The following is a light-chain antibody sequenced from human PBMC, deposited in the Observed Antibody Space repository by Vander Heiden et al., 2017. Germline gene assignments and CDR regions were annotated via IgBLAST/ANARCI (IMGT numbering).Light chain of an antibody. Sequence: ETQMTQSPSTLSASVGDRVTITCRASRTICSWLAWYQQKPGKAPKVLIHKASTLESGVPSRFSGSGSGTEFTLTISNLQPEDFGTYYCQQYNSYLYTFGQGTKVEIK. CDR1: RTICSW. V-gene: IGKV1-5*03. J-gene: IGKJ2*01. CDR3: QQYNSYLYT. CDR2: KAS.